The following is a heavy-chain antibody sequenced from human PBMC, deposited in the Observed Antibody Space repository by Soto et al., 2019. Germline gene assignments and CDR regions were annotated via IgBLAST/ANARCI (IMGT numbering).Heavy chain of an antibody. CDR1: GGSINSGGYC. V-gene: IGHV4-31*03. Sequence: QVQLQESGPGLVKPSQTLSLTCTVSGGSINSGGYCWSWIRQHPGKGLDWIGCISYGGSTSYNPALESRVTIPVDTSKNQFSLKLSSVTAADTAVYYCSRGILVWGQGTLITVSS. D-gene: IGHD5-18*01. CDR2: ISYGGST. CDR3: SRGILV. J-gene: IGHJ4*02.